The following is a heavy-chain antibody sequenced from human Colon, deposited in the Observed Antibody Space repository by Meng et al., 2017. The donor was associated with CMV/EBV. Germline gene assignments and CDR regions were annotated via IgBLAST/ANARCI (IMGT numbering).Heavy chain of an antibody. V-gene: IGHV3-30*02. CDR3: AREGYSNFDY. Sequence: GGSLRLSCAASGLTFTGYGLHWVRQAPGKGLEWVAFIGSDGSIKRYADSVKGRLTISRDNSNNTLWLQMHSLRPEDTALYYCAREGYSNFDYWGQGTLVTVSS. D-gene: IGHD4-11*01. J-gene: IGHJ4*02. CDR1: GLTFTGYG. CDR2: IGSDGSIK.